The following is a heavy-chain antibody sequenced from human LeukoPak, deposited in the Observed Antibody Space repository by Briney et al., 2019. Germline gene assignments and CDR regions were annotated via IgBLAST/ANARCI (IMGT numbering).Heavy chain of an antibody. V-gene: IGHV4-4*07. CDR2: IYSSGST. J-gene: IGHJ4*02. CDR3: ARDRAGFFDD. D-gene: IGHD6-13*01. CDR1: GDTISGFS. Sequence: SVTLSLTCTVSGDTISGFSWSWIRQPAGKGLEWIGRIYSSGSTNYSPPLRSRVTMSVDTKNQFSLKVNSMTAADTAVYYCARDRAGFFDDWGQGTLVTVSS.